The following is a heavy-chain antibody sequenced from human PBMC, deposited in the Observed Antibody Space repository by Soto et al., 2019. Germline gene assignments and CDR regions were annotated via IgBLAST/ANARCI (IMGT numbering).Heavy chain of an antibody. J-gene: IGHJ4*02. Sequence: PSETLSLTCAVSGYSISSGYYWGWIRQPPRKGLEWIGSIHHSGSTYYNPSLKSRVTISVDTSKNQFSLKLSSVTAADTAVYYCARGYSSGWYGYWGQGTLVTVSS. D-gene: IGHD6-19*01. CDR2: IHHSGST. CDR3: ARGYSSGWYGY. V-gene: IGHV4-38-2*01. CDR1: GYSISSGYY.